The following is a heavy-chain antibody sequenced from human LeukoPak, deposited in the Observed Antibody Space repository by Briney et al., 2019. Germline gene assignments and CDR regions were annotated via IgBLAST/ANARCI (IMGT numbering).Heavy chain of an antibody. Sequence: GGSLRLSSAASGFTFSSYSMNWGRQAPGEGLEWVSSISSSSRYIYYADSVKGRFTISRDNAKNSLYLQMNSLRAEDTAVYYCARDPTSLMTTASEANYWGQGTLVTVSS. J-gene: IGHJ4*02. CDR1: GFTFSSYS. D-gene: IGHD4-11*01. CDR3: ARDPTSLMTTASEANY. CDR2: ISSSSRYI. V-gene: IGHV3-21*01.